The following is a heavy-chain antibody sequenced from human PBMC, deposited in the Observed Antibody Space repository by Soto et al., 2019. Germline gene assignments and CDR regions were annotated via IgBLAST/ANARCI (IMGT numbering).Heavy chain of an antibody. V-gene: IGHV1-8*01. CDR3: ARCPSCSGGSCYPFDY. CDR2: MNPNSDNT. D-gene: IGHD2-15*01. J-gene: IGHJ4*02. Sequence: ASVKVSCKASGYTFTSYDINWVRQATGQGLEWMGWMNPNSDNTGYAQKFQGRVTMTRNTSISTAYMELSSLRSEDTAVYYCARCPSCSGGSCYPFDYRGQGTPVTVSS. CDR1: GYTFTSYD.